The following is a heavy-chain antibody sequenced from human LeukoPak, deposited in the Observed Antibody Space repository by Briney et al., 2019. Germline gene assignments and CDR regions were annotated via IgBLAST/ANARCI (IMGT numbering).Heavy chain of an antibody. CDR1: GFSIISTYY. CDR3: ARINAPVATFDY. Sequence: SETLSLTCAVSGFSIISTYYGAWIRQTPGKGLGWIATMTHSGNTYYISSLESRLTISLDTSKRHFSLRLTSVTAADTAVYYCARINAPVATFDYWGLGTLVAVSS. CDR2: MTHSGNT. V-gene: IGHV4-38-2*01. D-gene: IGHD2-21*01. J-gene: IGHJ4*02.